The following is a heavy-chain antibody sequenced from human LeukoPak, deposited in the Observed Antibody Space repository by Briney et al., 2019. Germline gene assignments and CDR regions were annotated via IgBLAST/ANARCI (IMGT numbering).Heavy chain of an antibody. Sequence: GGSLRLSCAASGFTFSTYWMHWVRQAPGKGLVWVSRIRPEGTTTAYADSVKGRFTISRDNAKNTLFLQMNSLRAEDTAVYYCARDLAWILFAYWGQGTLVTASS. CDR3: ARDLAWILFAY. V-gene: IGHV3-74*03. CDR2: IRPEGTTT. D-gene: IGHD2-2*03. J-gene: IGHJ4*02. CDR1: GFTFSTYW.